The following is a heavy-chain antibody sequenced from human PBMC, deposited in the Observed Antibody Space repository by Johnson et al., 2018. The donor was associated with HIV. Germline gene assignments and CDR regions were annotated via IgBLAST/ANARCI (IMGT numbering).Heavy chain of an antibody. D-gene: IGHD4-23*01. J-gene: IGHJ3*02. V-gene: IGHV3-30*03. Sequence: QVQLVESGGGVVQPGRSLRLSCAASEFTFSAFGMHWVRQAPGKGLEWVAVISYDGSNKYYADSVKGRFTISRDNSKNTLYLQMNSLRAEDTTVYYCARVDTYGVNSGAFDIWGQGTMVTVSS. CDR2: ISYDGSNK. CDR3: ARVDTYGVNSGAFDI. CDR1: EFTFSAFG.